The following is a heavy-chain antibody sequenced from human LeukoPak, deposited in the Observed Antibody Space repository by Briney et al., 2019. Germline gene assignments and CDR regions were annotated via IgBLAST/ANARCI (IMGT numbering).Heavy chain of an antibody. CDR2: ISSSGSTI. J-gene: IGHJ6*02. V-gene: IGHV3-11*01. Sequence: GGSLRLSCAASGFTFSDYYMSWIRQAPGKGLEWVSYISSSGSTIYYADSVKGRFTISRDSAKNSLYLQMNSLRAEDTAVYYCARDPFYYDFWSGYLAYYGMDVWGQGTTVTVPS. D-gene: IGHD3-3*01. CDR3: ARDPFYYDFWSGYLAYYGMDV. CDR1: GFTFSDYY.